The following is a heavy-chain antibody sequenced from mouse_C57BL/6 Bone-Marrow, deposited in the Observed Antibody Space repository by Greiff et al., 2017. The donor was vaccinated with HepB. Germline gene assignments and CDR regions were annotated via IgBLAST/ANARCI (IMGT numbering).Heavy chain of an antibody. J-gene: IGHJ4*01. D-gene: IGHD2-5*01. V-gene: IGHV2-2*01. CDR2: IWSGGST. Sequence: QVQLKESGPGLVQPSQSLSITCTVSGFSLTSYGVHWVRQSPGKGLEWLGVIWSGGSTDYNAAFISRLSISKDNSKSQVFFKMNSLQADDTAIYYCARPYSNYGLYYAMDYWGQGTSVTVSA. CDR1: GFSLTSYG. CDR3: ARPYSNYGLYYAMDY.